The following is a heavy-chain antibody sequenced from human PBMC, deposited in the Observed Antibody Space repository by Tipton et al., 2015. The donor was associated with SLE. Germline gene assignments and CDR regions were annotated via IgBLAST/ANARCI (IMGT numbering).Heavy chain of an antibody. CDR2: IYYSGST. J-gene: IGHJ3*02. D-gene: IGHD6-13*01. CDR3: ARDHRIAAADSGGAFDI. CDR1: GFTFDDYA. Sequence: LRLSCAASGFTFDDYAVHWVRQAPGKGLEWIGYIYYSGSTYYNPSLKSRVTISVDTSKNQFSLKLSSVTAADTAVYYCARDHRIAAADSGGAFDIWGQGTMVTVSS. V-gene: IGHV4-30-4*07.